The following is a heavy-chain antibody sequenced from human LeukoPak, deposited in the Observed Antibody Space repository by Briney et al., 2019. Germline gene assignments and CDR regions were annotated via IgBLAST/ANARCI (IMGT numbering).Heavy chain of an antibody. Sequence: PGGSLRLSCAASGFTFSTYWMSWVRQAPGKGLEWVASINQEGSEKYYVDSVKGRFTISRDNAKNSLFLQMNSLRAEDTAVYYCAKDQLIAAAGSSAGWFGPWGQGTLVTVSS. J-gene: IGHJ5*02. CDR2: INQEGSEK. D-gene: IGHD6-13*01. V-gene: IGHV3-7*01. CDR1: GFTFSTYW. CDR3: AKDQLIAAAGSSAGWFGP.